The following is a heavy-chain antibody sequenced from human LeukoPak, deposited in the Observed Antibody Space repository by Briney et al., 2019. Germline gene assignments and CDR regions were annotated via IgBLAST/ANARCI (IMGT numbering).Heavy chain of an antibody. CDR1: GYTFTGYY. CDR2: INPSTGGT. CDR3: ARDGDYGTGSYYRGCIDS. J-gene: IGHJ4*02. D-gene: IGHD3-10*01. Sequence: ASVKVSCKASGYTFTGYYMHWVRQAPGQGLEWMGWINPSTGGTNYAQKFQGRVTMTRDTSISTAYMELSRLRSDDTAVYYCARDGDYGTGSYYRGCIDSWGQGTPVTVSP. V-gene: IGHV1-2*02.